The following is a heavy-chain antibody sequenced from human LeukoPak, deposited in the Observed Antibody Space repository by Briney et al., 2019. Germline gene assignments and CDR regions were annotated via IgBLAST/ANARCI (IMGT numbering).Heavy chain of an antibody. Sequence: ASVKVSCKASGGTFSSYAISWVRQAPGQGLEWMGRIIPILGIANYAQKFQGRVTITADKSTSTAYMELSSLRSEDTAVYYCARGPLGSPTGLDYWGQGTLVTVSS. CDR1: GGTFSSYA. J-gene: IGHJ4*02. V-gene: IGHV1-69*04. CDR3: ARGPLGSPTGLDY. D-gene: IGHD7-27*01. CDR2: IIPILGIA.